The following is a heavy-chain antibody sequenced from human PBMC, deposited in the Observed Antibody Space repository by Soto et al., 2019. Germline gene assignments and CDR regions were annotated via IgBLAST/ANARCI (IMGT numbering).Heavy chain of an antibody. CDR3: ASYNWNDVKAFDF. CDR2: ISGSGGSI. CDR1: GFTFSSYA. Sequence: GGSLRLSCAASGFTFSSYAMSWVRQAPGKGLEWLSAISGSGGSIYYADSVKGRFTISRDNAKNSLYLQMNSLRAEDTAVYYCASYNWNDVKAFDFWGQGTMVTVSS. D-gene: IGHD1-20*01. V-gene: IGHV3-23*01. J-gene: IGHJ3*01.